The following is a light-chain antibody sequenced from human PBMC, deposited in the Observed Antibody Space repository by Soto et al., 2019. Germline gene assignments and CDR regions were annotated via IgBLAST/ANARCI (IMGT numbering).Light chain of an antibody. CDR2: GAS. Sequence: EIVLTQSPVTLSLSPGERATLSCRASQSVSSNLAWFQQKPGQAPRLLIHGASTRATGVPDRFSGSGSGTEFTLIISRLQSEDFAVYYCHKYNNWPPWTFGQGTKVDIK. CDR1: QSVSSN. J-gene: IGKJ1*01. V-gene: IGKV3-15*01. CDR3: HKYNNWPPWT.